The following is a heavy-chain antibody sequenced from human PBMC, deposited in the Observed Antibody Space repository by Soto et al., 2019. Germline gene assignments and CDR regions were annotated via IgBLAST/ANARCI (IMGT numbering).Heavy chain of an antibody. Sequence: QVQLVQSGAEVKKPGASVKVSCKASGYTFTSYGISWVRQAPGQGLEWMGWISAYNGNTNYAQKLQGRHTMTTDTSTSTAYMELRSLRSDDTAVYYCASPSKPYYDSSGPHDAFDIWGQGTMVTVSS. CDR1: GYTFTSYG. CDR2: ISAYNGNT. D-gene: IGHD3-22*01. CDR3: ASPSKPYYDSSGPHDAFDI. V-gene: IGHV1-18*01. J-gene: IGHJ3*02.